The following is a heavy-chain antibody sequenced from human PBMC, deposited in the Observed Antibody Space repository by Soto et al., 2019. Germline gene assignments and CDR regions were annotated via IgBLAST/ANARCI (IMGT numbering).Heavy chain of an antibody. CDR1: GFTFNRHA. CDR3: VKVSSACYAGFFDL. D-gene: IGHD2-2*01. V-gene: IGHV3-23*01. Sequence: GGSLRLSCTASGFTFNRHAMTWVRQAPGKGLEWVSGLSDSGGSIYYADSVKGRFTISRDNSMNTLYLQMNTLRAEDTAVYYCVKVSSACYAGFFDLWGQGTLVTVSS. J-gene: IGHJ4*02. CDR2: LSDSGGSI.